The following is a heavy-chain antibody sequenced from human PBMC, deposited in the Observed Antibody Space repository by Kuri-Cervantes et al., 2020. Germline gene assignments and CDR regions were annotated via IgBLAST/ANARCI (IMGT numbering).Heavy chain of an antibody. J-gene: IGHJ4*02. V-gene: IGHV3-66*01. CDR3: ARCGSYWVGLFDY. Sequence: GESLKISCAASGFTFSNCWMNWVRQAPRKGLEWVSVIYSDGSTYYADSVKDRFTISRDNSKNTLYLQMSSLRAEDTAVYYCARCGSYWVGLFDYWGQGDLVTVSS. CDR2: IYSDGST. CDR1: GFTFSNCW. D-gene: IGHD1-26*01.